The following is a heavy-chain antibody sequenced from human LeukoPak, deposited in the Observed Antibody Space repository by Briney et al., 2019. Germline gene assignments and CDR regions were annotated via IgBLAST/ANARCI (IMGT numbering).Heavy chain of an antibody. J-gene: IGHJ4*02. CDR1: GYTFTSYD. CDR2: IIPIFGTA. V-gene: IGHV1-69*05. D-gene: IGHD3-22*01. Sequence: ASVKVSCKASGYTFTSYDINWVRQAPGQGLEWMGGIIPIFGTASYAQKFQGRVTITTDESTSTAYMELSSLRSEDTAVYYCARDDSTQGWGQGTLVTVSS. CDR3: ARDDSTQG.